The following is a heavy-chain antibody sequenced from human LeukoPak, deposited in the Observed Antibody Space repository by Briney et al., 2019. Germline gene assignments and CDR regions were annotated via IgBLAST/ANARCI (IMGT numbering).Heavy chain of an antibody. CDR1: GFTFSRYW. Sequence: GGSLRLSCAASGFTFSRYWMSWVRQAPGKGLEWVANIKQDGSETYYVDSVKGRFTISRDNAKNSLSLQMNSLRVEDTAVYYCARGGYCSSSSCYLDYWGQGTLVTVSS. D-gene: IGHD2-15*01. V-gene: IGHV3-7*01. CDR3: ARGGYCSSSSCYLDY. J-gene: IGHJ4*02. CDR2: IKQDGSET.